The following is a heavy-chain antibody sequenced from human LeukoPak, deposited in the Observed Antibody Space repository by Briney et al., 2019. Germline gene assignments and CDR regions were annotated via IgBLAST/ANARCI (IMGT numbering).Heavy chain of an antibody. Sequence: GGSLRLSCAASGFTFSSYSMNWVRQAPGKGLEWVSAISNNGGYTYYADSVQGRFTISRDNSKSTLCLQMNSLRAEDTAVYYCAKQLGYCSDGSCYFPYWGQGTLVAVSS. CDR1: GFTFSSYS. CDR2: ISNNGGYT. J-gene: IGHJ4*02. V-gene: IGHV3-23*01. D-gene: IGHD2-15*01. CDR3: AKQLGYCSDGSCYFPY.